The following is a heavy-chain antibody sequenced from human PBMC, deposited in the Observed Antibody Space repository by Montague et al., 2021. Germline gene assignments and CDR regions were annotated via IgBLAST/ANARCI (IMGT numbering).Heavy chain of an antibody. V-gene: IGHV3-48*02. CDR1: GFTFEDYS. Sequence: SLILSCAASGFTFEDYSMNWVRQTPEKGLEWVAYIHKSGHTTHQXDFVEGRFTISRDNAKNSLFLEMNDLRDDDTAIYYCVRDPHSLDFWGQGVLVTVSS. CDR3: VRDPHSLDF. CDR2: IHKSGHTT. D-gene: IGHD1-26*01. J-gene: IGHJ4*02.